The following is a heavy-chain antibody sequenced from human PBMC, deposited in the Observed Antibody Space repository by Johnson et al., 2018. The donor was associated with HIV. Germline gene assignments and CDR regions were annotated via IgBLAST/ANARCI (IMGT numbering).Heavy chain of an antibody. V-gene: IGHV3-30*04. D-gene: IGHD1-26*01. J-gene: IGHJ3*02. Sequence: QVQLVESGGGVVRPGGSLRLSCAASGFTFSSYTMHWVRQAPGKGLDWVAVISYDGSNKYYADSVKGRFTISRDNSKNTLYLQMNSLRAEDTAVYYCAKGSGSYPWGEAFDIWGQGTMVTVSS. CDR2: ISYDGSNK. CDR1: GFTFSSYT. CDR3: AKGSGSYPWGEAFDI.